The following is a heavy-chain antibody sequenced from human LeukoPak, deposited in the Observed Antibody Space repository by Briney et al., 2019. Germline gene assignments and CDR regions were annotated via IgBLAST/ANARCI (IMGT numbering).Heavy chain of an antibody. D-gene: IGHD6-19*01. V-gene: IGHV3-33*01. CDR1: GFTFSSYD. J-gene: IGHJ4*02. Sequence: GGSLRLSCAASGFTFSSYDMHWVRQAPGKGLEWVAVIWYDGGNKYYADSVKGRFTISRDNSKNTLYLQMNSLRAEDTAVYYCARRPDSSGWYFDYWGQGTLVTVSS. CDR2: IWYDGGNK. CDR3: ARRPDSSGWYFDY.